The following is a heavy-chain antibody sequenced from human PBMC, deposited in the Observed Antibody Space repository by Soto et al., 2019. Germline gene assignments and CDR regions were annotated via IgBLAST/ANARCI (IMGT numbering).Heavy chain of an antibody. CDR2: IYHSGST. CDR1: GGSISSSNW. V-gene: IGHV4-4*02. J-gene: IGHJ4*02. D-gene: IGHD6-19*01. CDR3: ARVRAVAATTDYFDY. Sequence: PSETLSLTCAVPGGSISSSNWWSWVRQPPGKGLEWIGEIYHSGSTNYNPSLKSRVTISVDKSKNQFSLKLSSVTAADTAVYYCARVRAVAATTDYFDYWGQGTLVTVSS.